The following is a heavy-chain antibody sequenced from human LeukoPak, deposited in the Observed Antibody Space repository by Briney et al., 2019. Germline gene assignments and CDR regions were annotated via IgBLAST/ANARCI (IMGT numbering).Heavy chain of an antibody. CDR1: GFTFRTYA. CDR3: ATLDWCHGVLVACGSSEY. V-gene: IGHV3-30*01. D-gene: IGHD3-16*02. Sequence: PGRSLRLSCATSGFTFRTYAMHWVRQAPGKGLEWLAVVSVGGRNKYYADSAKGRFTISRDNSKSTVDLQMNSLRDEDSAVYYCATLDWCHGVLVACGSSEYWGQGTLVTVSS. CDR2: VSVGGRNK. J-gene: IGHJ4*02.